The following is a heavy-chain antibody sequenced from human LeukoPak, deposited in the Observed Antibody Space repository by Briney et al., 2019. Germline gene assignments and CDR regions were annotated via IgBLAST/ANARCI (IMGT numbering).Heavy chain of an antibody. J-gene: IGHJ6*02. V-gene: IGHV1-69*02. CDR1: GGTFSSYT. Sequence: ASVKVSCKASGGTFSSYTISWVRQAPGQGLEWMGRIIPILGIANYAQKFQGRVTITADKSTSTAYMELSSLRSEDTAVYYCARAVGATNYYYYGMDVWDQGTTVTVSS. CDR3: ARAVGATNYYYYGMDV. D-gene: IGHD1-26*01. CDR2: IIPILGIA.